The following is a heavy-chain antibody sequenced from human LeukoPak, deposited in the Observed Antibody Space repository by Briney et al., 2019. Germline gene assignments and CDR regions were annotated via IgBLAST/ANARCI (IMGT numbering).Heavy chain of an antibody. J-gene: IGHJ5*02. Sequence: GRSPRLSCAASGFTFSSYWMHWVRQAPGKGLVWVSRINSDGSSTSYADSVKGRFTISRDNAKNTLYLQMNSLRAEDTAVYYCARKNSGIAAAGAEGGFDPWGQGTLVTVSS. CDR1: GFTFSSYW. CDR3: ARKNSGIAAAGAEGGFDP. CDR2: INSDGSST. V-gene: IGHV3-74*01. D-gene: IGHD6-13*01.